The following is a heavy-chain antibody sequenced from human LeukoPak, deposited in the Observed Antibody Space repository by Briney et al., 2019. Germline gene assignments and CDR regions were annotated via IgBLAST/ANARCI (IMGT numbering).Heavy chain of an antibody. CDR2: IYHSGST. D-gene: IGHD6-13*01. Sequence: SETLSLTCAVSGGSISSGGYSWSWIRQPPGKGLEWIGYIYHSGSTYYNPSLKSRVTISEDRSKNQFSLKLSSVTAADTAVYYCARGSWWGGFDYWGQGTLVTVSS. J-gene: IGHJ4*02. CDR1: GGSISSGGYS. CDR3: ARGSWWGGFDY. V-gene: IGHV4-30-2*01.